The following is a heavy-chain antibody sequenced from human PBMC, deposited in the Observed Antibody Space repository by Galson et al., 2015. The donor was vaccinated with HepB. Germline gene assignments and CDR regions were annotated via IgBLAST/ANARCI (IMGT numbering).Heavy chain of an antibody. CDR3: ARDLIGGGFWGYYFDY. D-gene: IGHD3-16*01. V-gene: IGHV3-30-3*01. Sequence: SLRLSCAASGFTFSSYAMHWVRQAPGKGLEWVAVISYDGSNKYYADSVKGRFTISRDNSKNTLYLQMNSLRAEDTAVYYCARDLIGGGFWGYYFDYWGQGTLVTVSS. CDR2: ISYDGSNK. CDR1: GFTFSSYA. J-gene: IGHJ4*02.